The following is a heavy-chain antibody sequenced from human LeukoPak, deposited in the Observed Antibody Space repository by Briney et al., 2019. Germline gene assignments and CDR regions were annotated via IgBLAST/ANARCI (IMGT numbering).Heavy chain of an antibody. CDR1: GFTFSSYW. CDR3: AREVDGGYCSGGSCYAFDI. CDR2: IEQDGSEK. J-gene: IGHJ3*02. V-gene: IGHV3-7*03. D-gene: IGHD2-15*01. Sequence: PGGSLRLSCAASGFTFSSYWMSWVRQAPGKGLEWVANIEQDGSEKYYVDSVKGRFTISRDNAKNSLYLQMNSLRAEDTAVYYCAREVDGGYCSGGSCYAFDIWGQGTMVTVSS.